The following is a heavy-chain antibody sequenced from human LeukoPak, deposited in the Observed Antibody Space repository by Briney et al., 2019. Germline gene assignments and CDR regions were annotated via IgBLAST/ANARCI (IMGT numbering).Heavy chain of an antibody. V-gene: IGHV3-21*01. D-gene: IGHD3-22*01. CDR3: ARDVPLSSRDSSGYYYVRAFDI. CDR1: GFTFSSYS. Sequence: GRSLRLSCAASGFTFSSYSMNWVRQAPGKGLEWVSSISSSSSYIYYADSVKGRFTISRDNAKNSLYLQMNSLRAEDTAVYYCARDVPLSSRDSSGYYYVRAFDIWGQGTMVTVSS. CDR2: ISSSSSYI. J-gene: IGHJ3*02.